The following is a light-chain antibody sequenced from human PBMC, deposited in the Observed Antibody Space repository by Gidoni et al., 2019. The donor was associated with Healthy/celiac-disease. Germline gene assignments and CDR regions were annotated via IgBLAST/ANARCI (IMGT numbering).Light chain of an antibody. CDR1: QSVSSN. Sequence: ELVMTQSPATLSVSPGERATLSCRASQSVSSNLAWYQQKPGQAPRLLIYGASTRATGIPARFSGSGSGTEFNLTISSLQSEDFAVYYCQQYNNWPGTFGQGTKLEIK. CDR2: GAS. CDR3: QQYNNWPGT. V-gene: IGKV3-15*01. J-gene: IGKJ2*01.